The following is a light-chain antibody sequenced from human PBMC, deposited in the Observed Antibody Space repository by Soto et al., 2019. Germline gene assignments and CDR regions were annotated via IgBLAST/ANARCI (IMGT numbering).Light chain of an antibody. J-gene: IGKJ5*01. CDR3: QQRQYWPPIT. V-gene: IGKV1-5*01. CDR2: AAS. Sequence: DIQMTQSPSTLSGSVGDRVTITCRASQTISSWLAWYQQKPGKAPKLLIFAASSLQSGVPSRFSGSRSGPDFTLTISSLEPEDCAIYYCQQRQYWPPITFGQGTRLEIK. CDR1: QTISSW.